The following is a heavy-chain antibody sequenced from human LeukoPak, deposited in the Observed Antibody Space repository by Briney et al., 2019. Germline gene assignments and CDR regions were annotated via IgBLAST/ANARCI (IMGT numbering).Heavy chain of an antibody. J-gene: IGHJ5*02. Sequence: ASVKVSCKASGGTFSSYAISWVRQAPGQGLEWMGGIIPIFGTANYAQKFQGRVTTTADESTSTAYMELSSLRSEDTAVYYCAREDSSGWYLNWFDPWGQGTLVTVSS. D-gene: IGHD6-19*01. CDR3: AREDSSGWYLNWFDP. V-gene: IGHV1-69*13. CDR2: IIPIFGTA. CDR1: GGTFSSYA.